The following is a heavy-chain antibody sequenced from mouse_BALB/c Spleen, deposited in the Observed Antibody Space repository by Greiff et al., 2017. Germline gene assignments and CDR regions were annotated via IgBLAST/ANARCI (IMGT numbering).Heavy chain of an antibody. J-gene: IGHJ3*01. D-gene: IGHD3-2*01. CDR3: ASDSSGLSWFAY. CDR1: GYSITSDYA. Sequence: EVQLVESGPGLVKPSQSLSLTCTVTGYSITSDYAWNWIRQFPGNKLEWMGYISYSGSTSYNPSLKSRISITRDTSKNQFFLQLNSVTTEDTATYYCASDSSGLSWFAYWGQGTLVTVSA. CDR2: ISYSGST. V-gene: IGHV3-2*02.